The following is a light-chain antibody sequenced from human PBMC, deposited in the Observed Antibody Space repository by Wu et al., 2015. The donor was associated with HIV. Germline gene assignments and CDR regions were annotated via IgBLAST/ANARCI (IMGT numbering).Light chain of an antibody. V-gene: IGKV3D-20*01. Sequence: EVVLTQSPATLSLSPGESATFSCGASQTVNSNYLAWYQHRPGLAPRLLIYDLSTRATGIPDRFSGSGSGTEFTLTISRLEPEDFAIYYCQQYGSSPLTFGGGTKVEIK. CDR1: QTVNSNY. CDR3: QQYGSSPLT. J-gene: IGKJ4*01. CDR2: DLS.